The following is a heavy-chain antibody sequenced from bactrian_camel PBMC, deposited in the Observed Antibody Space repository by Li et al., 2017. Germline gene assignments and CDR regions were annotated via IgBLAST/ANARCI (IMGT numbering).Heavy chain of an antibody. V-gene: IGHV3S40*01. J-gene: IGHJ6*01. D-gene: IGHD6*01. Sequence: VQLVESGGGSVQAGGSLRLSCVAYGYVHPRCIMSWFRQTPEKAREWVSSIKRADGSAEYGDSVKGRFTISQDNAKNTLYLQMNILKPEDTAMYYCASGWECGNWYPRNFDFWGQGTQVTVS. CDR2: IKRADGSA. CDR3: ASGWECGNWYPRNFDF. CDR1: GYVHPRCI.